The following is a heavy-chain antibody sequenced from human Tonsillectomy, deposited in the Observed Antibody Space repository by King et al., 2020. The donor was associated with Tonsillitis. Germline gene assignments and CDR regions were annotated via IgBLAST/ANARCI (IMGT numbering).Heavy chain of an antibody. V-gene: IGHV4-30-4*01. Sequence: VQLQESGPGLVKPSQTLSLTCTVSGGSISSGDYYWRWIRQPPGKGLEWIGYIYYSGSTYYNPSLKSRVTISVDTSKNQFSLKLSSVTAADTAVYYCARVFWVAYCGGDCYQLFDYWVQETLVTVSS. CDR2: IYYSGST. J-gene: IGHJ4*02. CDR3: ARVFWVAYCGGDCYQLFDY. CDR1: GGSISSGDYY. D-gene: IGHD2-21*02.